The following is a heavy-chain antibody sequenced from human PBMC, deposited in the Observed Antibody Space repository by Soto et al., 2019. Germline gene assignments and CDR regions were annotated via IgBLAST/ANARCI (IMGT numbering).Heavy chain of an antibody. Sequence: QVQLVQSGAEVKKPGSSVKVSCKASGGTFSSYAISWVRQAPGQGLEWMGGIIPIFGTANYAQKFQCRVTITADESPSTAYMELSSLRSEDTAVYYCASGYYSLFGYYYGMDVWGQGTTVTVSS. CDR2: IIPIFGTA. J-gene: IGHJ6*02. CDR3: ASGYYSLFGYYYGMDV. D-gene: IGHD3-3*01. CDR1: GGTFSSYA. V-gene: IGHV1-69*01.